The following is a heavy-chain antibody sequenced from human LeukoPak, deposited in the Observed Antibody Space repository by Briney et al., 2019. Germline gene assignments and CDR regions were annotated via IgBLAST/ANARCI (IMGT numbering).Heavy chain of an antibody. D-gene: IGHD6-19*01. V-gene: IGHV1-69*01. Sequence: ASVKVSCKASRGTFSSYAISWVRQAPGQGLEWMGGIIPIFGTANYAQKFQGRVTITADESTSTAYMELSSLRSEDTAVYYCARYSSGWSLGGYYFDYWGQGTLVTVSS. CDR2: IIPIFGTA. CDR3: ARYSSGWSLGGYYFDY. J-gene: IGHJ4*02. CDR1: RGTFSSYA.